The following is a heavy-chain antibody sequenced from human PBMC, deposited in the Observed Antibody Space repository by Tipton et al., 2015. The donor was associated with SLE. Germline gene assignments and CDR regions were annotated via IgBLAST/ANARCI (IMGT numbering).Heavy chain of an antibody. CDR2: IIHSGVT. J-gene: IGHJ4*02. Sequence: TLSLTCAVYGESFNGYFWTWIRQPPGKGLEWIAEIIHSGVTNYNPSLKSRLTISVDTSKNQFSLNLTSVTATDTAVYYCARRVTTIGIDNWGQGTLVTVSS. CDR3: ARRVTTIGIDN. CDR1: GESFNGYF. D-gene: IGHD4-17*01. V-gene: IGHV4-34*12.